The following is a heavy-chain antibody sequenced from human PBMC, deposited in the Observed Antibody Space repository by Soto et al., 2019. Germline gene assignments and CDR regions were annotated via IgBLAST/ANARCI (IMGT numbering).Heavy chain of an antibody. CDR2: IDPSDSYT. D-gene: IGHD3-22*01. CDR3: ARHAYDSSGYPLLYYYYGMDV. CDR1: GCSFTSYW. Sequence: GESLKISCKGSGCSFTSYWISRVRQMPGKGLEWMGRIDPSDSYTNYSPSFQGHVTISADKSISTAYLQWSSLKASDTAMYYCARHAYDSSGYPLLYYYYGMDVWGQGTTVTVSS. J-gene: IGHJ6*02. V-gene: IGHV5-10-1*01.